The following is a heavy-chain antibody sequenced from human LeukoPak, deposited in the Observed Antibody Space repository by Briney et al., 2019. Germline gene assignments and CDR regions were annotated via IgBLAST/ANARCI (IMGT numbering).Heavy chain of an antibody. CDR2: ISSSSSYI. CDR1: GFTFSSYS. V-gene: IGHV3-21*04. Sequence: GVSLRLSCAATGFTFSSYSMNWVRQAPGKGLEWASSISSSSSYIYYADSVKGRFTISRDNSKNTLYLQMNSLRAEDTAVYYCAKSSGFVDLWSGYPHYFDYRGQGTLVTVSS. J-gene: IGHJ4*02. CDR3: AKSSGFVDLWSGYPHYFDY. D-gene: IGHD3-3*01.